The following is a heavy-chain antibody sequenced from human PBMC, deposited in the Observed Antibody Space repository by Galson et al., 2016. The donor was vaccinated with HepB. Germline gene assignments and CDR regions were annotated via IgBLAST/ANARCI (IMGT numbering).Heavy chain of an antibody. Sequence: QSGAEVKKPGESLRISCQASAYSFPNYWIGWVRQMPGKGLEWMGIVHIGVSDFRYNPSFQGQVSISADESISTAYLHWTSLQASDSAIYYCAIRPATTGAPFHYWGQGTLVAVSS. J-gene: IGHJ4*02. V-gene: IGHV5-51*01. CDR1: AYSFPNYW. D-gene: IGHD1-14*01. CDR2: VHIGVSDF. CDR3: AIRPATTGAPFHY.